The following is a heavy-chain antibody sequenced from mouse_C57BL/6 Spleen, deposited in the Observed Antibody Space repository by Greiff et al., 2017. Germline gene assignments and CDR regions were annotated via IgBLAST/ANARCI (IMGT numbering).Heavy chain of an antibody. CDR1: GYAFSSSW. CDR2: IYPGDGDT. V-gene: IGHV1-82*01. D-gene: IGHD1-1*01. J-gene: IGHJ4*01. Sequence: QVQLQQSGPELVKPGASVKISCKASGYAFSSSWMNWVKQRPGKGLEWIGRIYPGDGDTNYNGKFKGKATLTADKSSSTAYMQLSSLTSEDSAVYFCAREHYGSRYYAMDYWGQGTSVTVSS. CDR3: AREHYGSRYYAMDY.